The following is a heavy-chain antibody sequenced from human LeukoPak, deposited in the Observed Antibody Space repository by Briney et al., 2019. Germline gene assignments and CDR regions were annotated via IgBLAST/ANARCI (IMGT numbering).Heavy chain of an antibody. CDR1: GGSISSSSYY. J-gene: IGHJ3*02. Sequence: SETLSLTCTVSGGSISSSSYYWGWIRQPPGKGLEWIGYIYYSGSTNYNPSLKSRVTISVDTSKNQFSLKLSSVTAADTAVYYCARHYDYVWGSYRYSGAFDIWGQGTMVTVSS. CDR3: ARHYDYVWGSYRYSGAFDI. CDR2: IYYSGST. D-gene: IGHD3-16*02. V-gene: IGHV4-61*05.